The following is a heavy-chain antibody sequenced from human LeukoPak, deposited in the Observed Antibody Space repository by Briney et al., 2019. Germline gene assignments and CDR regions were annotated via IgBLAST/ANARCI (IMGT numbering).Heavy chain of an antibody. J-gene: IGHJ4*02. CDR3: ARGEVVTALFDY. CDR2: INHSGST. Sequence: SETLSLTCAVYGGSFGGYYWSWIRQPPGKGLEWIGEINHSGSTNYNPSLKSRVTISVDTSKNQFSLKLSSVTAADTAVYYCARGEVVTALFDYWGQGTLVTVSS. D-gene: IGHD2-21*02. CDR1: GGSFGGYY. V-gene: IGHV4-34*01.